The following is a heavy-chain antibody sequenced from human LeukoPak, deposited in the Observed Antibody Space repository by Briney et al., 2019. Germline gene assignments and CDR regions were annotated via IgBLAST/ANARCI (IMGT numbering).Heavy chain of an antibody. J-gene: IGHJ4*02. V-gene: IGHV3-74*01. CDR3: ARVITGSTYGQFDF. CDR2: INSDGSRT. D-gene: IGHD5-18*01. CDR1: GFTFRDYW. Sequence: GGSLRLSCTASGFTFRDYWMHWVRQAPGKGLVWVSRINSDGSRTNYADCVKGRFTISRDNTKNTVFLQMNSLTAEDAAVYYCARVITGSTYGQFDFWGQGALATVSS.